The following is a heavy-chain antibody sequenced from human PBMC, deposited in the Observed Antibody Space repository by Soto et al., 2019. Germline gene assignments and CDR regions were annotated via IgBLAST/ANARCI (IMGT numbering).Heavy chain of an antibody. CDR3: ATFYGDYAGGEFFQY. D-gene: IGHD4-17*01. CDR2: ISYDGSKT. CDR1: GFTFSGYG. V-gene: IGHV3-30*03. Sequence: GGSLRLSCAASGFTFSGYGMHWVRQAPGKGLEWVALISYDGSKTYYADSVKGRLTVSRDNSKNTLYLQMSSLGADDTGVYYCATFYGDYAGGEFFQYWGRGTLVTVSS. J-gene: IGHJ1*01.